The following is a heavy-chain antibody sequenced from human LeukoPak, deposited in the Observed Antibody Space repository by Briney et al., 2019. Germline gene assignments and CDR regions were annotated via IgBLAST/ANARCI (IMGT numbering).Heavy chain of an antibody. D-gene: IGHD5-18*01. CDR3: ASIRYSYGYYYYYYMDV. J-gene: IGHJ6*03. CDR2: IYRDGTT. V-gene: IGHV4-38-2*02. Sequence: SETLSLTCNVSYYSIARGYYWGWIRQPPGKGLEWIGSIYRDGTTTYNPSLKSRVTISVDTSKNQFSLKLSSVTAADTAVYYCASIRYSYGYYYYYYMDVWGKGTTVTVSS. CDR1: YYSIARGYY.